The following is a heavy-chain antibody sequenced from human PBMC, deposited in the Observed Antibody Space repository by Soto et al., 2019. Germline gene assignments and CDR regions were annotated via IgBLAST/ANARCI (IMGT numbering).Heavy chain of an antibody. CDR3: SRGGVGRFLDWLFDY. CDR1: GGPITSGDYF. Sequence: QVQLQESGPGLVKPSQTLSLTCSVSGGPITSGDYFWTWIRQAPGKGLEWIGYISYSGRTYYNPYLKSRVLISRDTSKNQLSLKLSSVAAADTAVYSCSRGGVGRFLDWLFDYWGQGTQVTVSS. J-gene: IGHJ4*02. V-gene: IGHV4-30-4*01. CDR2: ISYSGRT. D-gene: IGHD3-3*01.